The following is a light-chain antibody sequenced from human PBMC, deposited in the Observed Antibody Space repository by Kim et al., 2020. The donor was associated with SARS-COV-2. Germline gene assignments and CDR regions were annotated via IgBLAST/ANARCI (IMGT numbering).Light chain of an antibody. V-gene: IGLV1-47*01. CDR3: AAWDDSLSGPV. Sequence: GQMVTISCSGSRSNIGSNYVYWYQQLPGTAPKLLIYRNNQRPSGVPDRFSGSKSGTSASLAISGLRSEDEADYYCAAWDDSLSGPVFGGGTQLTVL. CDR1: RSNIGSNY. J-gene: IGLJ2*01. CDR2: RNN.